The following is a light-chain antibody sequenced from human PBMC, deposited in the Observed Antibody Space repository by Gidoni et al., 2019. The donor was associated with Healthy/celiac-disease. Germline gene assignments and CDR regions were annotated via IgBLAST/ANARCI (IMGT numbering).Light chain of an antibody. CDR1: QSVLYSSNNKNY. V-gene: IGKV4-1*01. CDR3: QQYYSIALT. CDR2: WAS. Sequence: DIVMTQSPDSLSVSLGERATINCKSSQSVLYSSNNKNYLAWYQQKPGQPPKLLIYWASTRESGVPDRFSGSGSGTDFTLTISSLQAEDVAVYYCQQYYSIALTLGGGTKVEIK. J-gene: IGKJ4*01.